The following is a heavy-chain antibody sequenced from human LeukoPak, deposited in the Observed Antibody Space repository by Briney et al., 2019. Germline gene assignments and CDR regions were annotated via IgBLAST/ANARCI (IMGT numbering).Heavy chain of an antibody. CDR1: GGSFSGYY. CDR3: ARADNSGYDLNTYAFDI. V-gene: IGHV4-34*01. D-gene: IGHD5-12*01. Sequence: PSETLSLTCAVYGGSFSGYYWSWVRQPPGNGLEWIGEINHSGSTNYNPSLKSRVTISVDTSKNQFSLKLSSVTGADTAVYYCARADNSGYDLNTYAFDIWGQGTMVTVSS. CDR2: INHSGST. J-gene: IGHJ3*02.